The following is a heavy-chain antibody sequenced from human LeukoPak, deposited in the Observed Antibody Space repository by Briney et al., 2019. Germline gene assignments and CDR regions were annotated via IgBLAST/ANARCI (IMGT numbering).Heavy chain of an antibody. CDR1: GFTFSDYY. Sequence: GGSLRLSCAASGFTFSDYYMSWVRQAPGKGLEWVSVILGSGGSTPYADSVKGRFTISRDDSINTPYLQMNSLRAEDTAVYYCAKDDRIQTRRYSYNYWGQGTLVTVSS. CDR2: ILGSGGST. J-gene: IGHJ4*02. V-gene: IGHV3-23*01. CDR3: AKDDRIQTRRYSYNY. D-gene: IGHD5-18*01.